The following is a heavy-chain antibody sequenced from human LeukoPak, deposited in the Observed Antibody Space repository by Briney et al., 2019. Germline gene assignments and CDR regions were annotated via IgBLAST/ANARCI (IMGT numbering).Heavy chain of an antibody. CDR1: GFTFSSYP. D-gene: IGHD3-22*01. Sequence: GGSLRLSCAASGFTFSSYPMIWVRQAPGEGLEWVSAISGSGYSTYYADSVKGRFTISRDNSKNTLYLQMNSLRADDTAVYYCAKVGLITGMDVWGQGTTVTVSS. V-gene: IGHV3-23*01. CDR2: ISGSGYST. J-gene: IGHJ6*02. CDR3: AKVGLITGMDV.